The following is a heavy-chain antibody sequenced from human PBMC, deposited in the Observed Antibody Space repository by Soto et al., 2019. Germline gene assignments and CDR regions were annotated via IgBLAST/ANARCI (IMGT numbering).Heavy chain of an antibody. CDR1: GFTFSSYG. D-gene: IGHD4-17*01. Sequence: GGSLRLSCAASGFTFSSYGMHWVRQAPGKGLEWVAVIWYDGSNKYYADSVKGRFTISRDNSKNTLYLQMNSLRAEDTAVYYCACLYGGPAYYYGMDVWGQGTTVTVSS. CDR3: ACLYGGPAYYYGMDV. J-gene: IGHJ6*02. V-gene: IGHV3-33*01. CDR2: IWYDGSNK.